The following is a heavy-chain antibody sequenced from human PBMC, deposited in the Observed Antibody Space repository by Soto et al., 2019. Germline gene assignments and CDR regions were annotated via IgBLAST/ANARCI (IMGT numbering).Heavy chain of an antibody. V-gene: IGHV6-1*01. CDR2: TYYKSKWYY. Sequence: PSQTLSLTCDISGDSVSSNSAGWNWIRQTPSRGLEWLGRTYYKSKWYYTYAASVKSRITVSPDTSKNQFSLQLTSVTPEDTAVYYCARSLLEPGPPRWFDPWGQGTLVTVSS. CDR3: ARSLLEPGPPRWFDP. CDR1: GDSVSSNSAG. D-gene: IGHD1-1*01. J-gene: IGHJ5*02.